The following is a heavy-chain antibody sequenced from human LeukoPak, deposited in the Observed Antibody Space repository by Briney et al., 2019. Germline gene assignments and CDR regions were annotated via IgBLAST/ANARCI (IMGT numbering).Heavy chain of an antibody. CDR1: GFTVSSNY. J-gene: IGHJ3*02. CDR3: ARGKSEGAFDI. CDR2: IYSGGST. D-gene: IGHD3-3*01. Sequence: GGSLRLSCAASGFTVSSNYMTWVRQAPGKGLEWVSVIYSGGSTHYADSVEGRSTISRDISKNTLYLQMNSLRAEDTAVYYCARGKSEGAFDIWGQGTMVTVSS. V-gene: IGHV3-53*01.